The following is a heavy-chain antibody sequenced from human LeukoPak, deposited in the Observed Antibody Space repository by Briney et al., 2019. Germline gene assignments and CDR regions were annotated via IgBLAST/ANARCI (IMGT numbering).Heavy chain of an antibody. Sequence: SETLSLTCAVSGYSISSGYYWGWIRQPPGKGLEWIGSIYHSGSTYYNPSLKSRVTISVDASKNQSSLKLSSVTAADTAVYYCARGSCSSTSCYSNWFDPWGQGTLVTVSS. CDR1: GYSISSGYY. J-gene: IGHJ5*02. CDR3: ARGSCSSTSCYSNWFDP. V-gene: IGHV4-38-2*01. D-gene: IGHD2-2*01. CDR2: IYHSGST.